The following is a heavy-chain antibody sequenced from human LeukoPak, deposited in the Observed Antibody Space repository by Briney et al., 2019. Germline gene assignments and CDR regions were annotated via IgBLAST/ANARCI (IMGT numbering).Heavy chain of an antibody. D-gene: IGHD6-19*01. Sequence: SVKVSCKASGGTFSSYAISWVRQAPGQGLEWMGRIIPILGIANYAQKFQGRVTITADKSTSTAYMELSSLRSEGTAVYYCARAVIAVAVPFDYWGQGTLVTVSS. J-gene: IGHJ4*02. CDR3: ARAVIAVAVPFDY. CDR2: IIPILGIA. V-gene: IGHV1-69*04. CDR1: GGTFSSYA.